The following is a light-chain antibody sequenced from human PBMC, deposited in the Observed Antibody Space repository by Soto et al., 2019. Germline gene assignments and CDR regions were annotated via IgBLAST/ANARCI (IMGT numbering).Light chain of an antibody. Sequence: EIVLTQSPGTLSLSPGERVTLSCRASQSISNNHLAWYQQKPGQAPRLLIHGTSNRATGIPDRFSGSGSGTDFTLTFSRLEPEDFAIYYCQQYNYWPPWTFGQGTKVDIK. CDR2: GTS. J-gene: IGKJ1*01. CDR1: QSISNNH. CDR3: QQYNYWPPWT. V-gene: IGKV3-20*01.